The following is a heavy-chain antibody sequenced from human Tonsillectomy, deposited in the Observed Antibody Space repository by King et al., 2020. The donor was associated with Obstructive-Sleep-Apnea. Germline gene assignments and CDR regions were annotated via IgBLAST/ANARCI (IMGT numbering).Heavy chain of an antibody. Sequence: QLQESGPGLVKPSETLSLTCTVSGGSISSYYWSWIRQPPGKGLEWIGYVYYSGSTNYNPSLKSRVTIYVDTSKKQFSLQLSSVTAADTAVYYCAREAYDSSGYWALLDYWGQGTLVTVSS. CDR1: GGSISSYY. CDR3: AREAYDSSGYWALLDY. CDR2: VYYSGST. J-gene: IGHJ4*02. V-gene: IGHV4-59*01. D-gene: IGHD3-22*01.